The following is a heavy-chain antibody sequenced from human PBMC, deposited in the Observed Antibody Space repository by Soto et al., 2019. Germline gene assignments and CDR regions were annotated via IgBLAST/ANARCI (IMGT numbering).Heavy chain of an antibody. Sequence: PGESLKISCKGSGYAFINFWIGWVRQMPGKGLEWMGIIYPTNSETRYSPSFQGQAAMSVDKSTATAYLQWSSLKASDTAIYYCARPGGSGTYYKFEYWGQGTPVTVSS. CDR3: ARPGGSGTYYKFEY. J-gene: IGHJ4*02. V-gene: IGHV5-51*01. CDR1: GYAFINFW. D-gene: IGHD3-10*01. CDR2: IYPTNSET.